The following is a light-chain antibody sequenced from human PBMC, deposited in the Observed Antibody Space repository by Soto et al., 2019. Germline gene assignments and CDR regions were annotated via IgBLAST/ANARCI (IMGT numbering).Light chain of an antibody. CDR2: DAS. CDR3: QQSYSTPRT. V-gene: IGKV1-39*01. J-gene: IGKJ1*01. Sequence: DIQMTQSPSTLSASVGHRLTITCRASQSVSWWLAWYQQKPGKAPKLLIYDASTLESGVPSRFSGSGSGTDFTLTISSLQPEDFATYYCQQSYSTPRTFGQGTKV. CDR1: QSVSWW.